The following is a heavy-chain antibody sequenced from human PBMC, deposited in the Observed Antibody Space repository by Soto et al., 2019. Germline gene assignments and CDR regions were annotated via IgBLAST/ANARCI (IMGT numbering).Heavy chain of an antibody. D-gene: IGHD3-22*01. Sequence: PGGSLRLSCAASGFTVSSNYMSWVRQAPGKGLEWVSSFSGSDPTTYYADSVKGRFTISRDNSKKTLYMQMNSLRAEDTAVYYCVRLYYYDPPGAFDIWGQGTMVTVS. V-gene: IGHV3-23*01. CDR3: VRLYYYDPPGAFDI. J-gene: IGHJ3*02. CDR2: FSGSDPTT. CDR1: GFTVSSNY.